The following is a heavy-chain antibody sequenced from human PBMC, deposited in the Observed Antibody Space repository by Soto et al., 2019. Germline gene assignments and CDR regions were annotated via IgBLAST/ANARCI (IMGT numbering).Heavy chain of an antibody. V-gene: IGHV4-4*02. J-gene: IGHJ5*02. Sequence: QVQLQESGPGLVKPSGTLSLTCAVSGGSISSSNWWSWVRQPPGKGLEWIGEIYHSGSTNYNPSLKSRVTISVDKSKNHFSRKLSSVTAGDTAVYYCARGGGVVVAATRWFDPWGQGTLVTVSS. CDR1: GGSISSSNW. D-gene: IGHD2-15*01. CDR3: ARGGGVVVAATRWFDP. CDR2: IYHSGST.